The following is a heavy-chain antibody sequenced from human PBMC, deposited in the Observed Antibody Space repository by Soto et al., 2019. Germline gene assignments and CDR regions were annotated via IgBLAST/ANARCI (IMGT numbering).Heavy chain of an antibody. V-gene: IGHV3-53*01. CDR3: ARFGTYYDSSGSVY. CDR2: IYSGGST. J-gene: IGHJ4*02. Sequence: GVSLRLSCAASGFTVSSNYMSWVRQAPGKGLEWVSVIYSGGSTYYADSVKGRFTISRDNAKNTLYLQLNSLKAEDTAVYYCARFGTYYDSSGSVYWGQGTLVTVSS. CDR1: GFTVSSNY. D-gene: IGHD3-22*01.